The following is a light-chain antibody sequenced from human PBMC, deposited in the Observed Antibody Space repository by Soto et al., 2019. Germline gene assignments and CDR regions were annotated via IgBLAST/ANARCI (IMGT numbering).Light chain of an antibody. Sequence: EVMLIQSPATLSMSPGERATLSCRASETVATNLAWYQQKPGQAPRLLISGASTRAAGISDRFRGGGSGTEFTLTITSLRSEDSGTYYCQKYFEWPPMTFGQGTKVDIK. CDR1: ETVATN. CDR3: QKYFEWPPMT. V-gene: IGKV3-15*01. J-gene: IGKJ1*01. CDR2: GAS.